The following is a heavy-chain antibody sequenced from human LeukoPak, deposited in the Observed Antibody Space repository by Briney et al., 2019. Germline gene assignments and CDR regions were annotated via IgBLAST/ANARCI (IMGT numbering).Heavy chain of an antibody. CDR2: INPSGGST. CDR3: AREQPPGPDAWAPPTYYYDSSGYNYGMDV. D-gene: IGHD3-22*01. V-gene: IGHV1-46*01. CDR1: GYTFTSYY. Sequence: ASVKVSCKASGYTFTSYYMHWVPQAPGQGLEWMGIINPSGGSTSYAQKFQGRVTMTRDTSTSTVYMELSSLRSEDTAVYYCAREQPPGPDAWAPPTYYYDSSGYNYGMDVWGQGTTVTVSS. J-gene: IGHJ6*02.